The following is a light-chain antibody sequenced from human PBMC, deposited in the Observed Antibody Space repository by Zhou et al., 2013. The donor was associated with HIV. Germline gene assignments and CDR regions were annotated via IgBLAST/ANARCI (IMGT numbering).Light chain of an antibody. CDR3: QQYGSSPRT. V-gene: IGKV3-20*01. Sequence: EIVMTQSPATLSVSPGDRATLSCRASQTVSSNLAWYQQRPGQAPRLLIYGASSRATGIPDRFSGSGSGTDFTLTISRLEPEDFAVYYCQQYGSSPRTFGQGTKLE. CDR2: GAS. CDR1: QTVSSN. J-gene: IGKJ2*01.